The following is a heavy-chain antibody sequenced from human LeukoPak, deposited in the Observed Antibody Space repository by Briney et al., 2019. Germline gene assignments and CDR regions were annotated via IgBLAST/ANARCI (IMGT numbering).Heavy chain of an antibody. CDR3: ARDLGSGWIIVDY. J-gene: IGHJ4*02. CDR2: INPNSGGT. D-gene: IGHD6-19*01. Sequence: ASVKVSCKASGYTFTGYYIHGVRQAPGQGLEGMGWINPNSGGTNSAQKFQGRVTLTRDTSISTAYLELSSLRSDDTAVYYCARDLGSGWIIVDYWGQGTLVTVSS. CDR1: GYTFTGYY. V-gene: IGHV1-2*02.